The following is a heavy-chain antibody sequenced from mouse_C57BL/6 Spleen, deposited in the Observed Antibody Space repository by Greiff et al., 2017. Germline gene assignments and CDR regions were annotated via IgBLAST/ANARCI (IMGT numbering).Heavy chain of an antibody. CDR2: IYPRSGNT. Sequence: QVQLQQSGAELARPGASVKLSCKASGYTFTSYGISWVKQRTGQGLEWIGEIYPRSGNTYYNEKFKGKATLTADKSSSTAYMVLRSMTSEDSAVYFCARWESNYEDYFDYWGQGTTLTVSS. V-gene: IGHV1-81*01. D-gene: IGHD2-5*01. CDR3: ARWESNYEDYFDY. CDR1: GYTFTSYG. J-gene: IGHJ2*01.